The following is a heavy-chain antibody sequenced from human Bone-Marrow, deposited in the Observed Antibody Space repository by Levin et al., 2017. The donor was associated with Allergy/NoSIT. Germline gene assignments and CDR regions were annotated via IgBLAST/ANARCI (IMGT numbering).Heavy chain of an antibody. D-gene: IGHD1-1*01. CDR1: GFTFNHYG. CDR3: ARAEDTTLITGFDY. J-gene: IGHJ4*02. V-gene: IGHV3-33*01. Sequence: GGSLRLSCAASGFTFNHYGMHWVRQAPGKGLEWVAVIWYDGINKYYGDSVKGRFTISRDNSKNTLYLQMNSLRAEDTAVYYCARAEDTTLITGFDYWGQGTLVTVSS. CDR2: IWYDGINK.